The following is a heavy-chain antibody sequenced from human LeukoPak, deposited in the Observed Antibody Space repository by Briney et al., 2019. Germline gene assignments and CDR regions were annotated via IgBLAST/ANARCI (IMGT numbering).Heavy chain of an antibody. V-gene: IGHV4-61*02. J-gene: IGHJ4*02. Sequence: PSETLSLTCTVSGGSISSGSYYWSWIRQPAGKGLEWIGRIYVRGSTSYNPALKSRVTISADTSKNQFSLKVSSVTAADTAVYYCARGYRSYFDYWGQGTLVTVSS. CDR2: IYVRGST. CDR3: ARGYRSYFDY. CDR1: GGSISSGSYY. D-gene: IGHD1-1*01.